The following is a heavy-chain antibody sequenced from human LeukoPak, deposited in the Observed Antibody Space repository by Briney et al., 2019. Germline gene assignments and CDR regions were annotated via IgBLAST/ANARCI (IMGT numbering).Heavy chain of an antibody. Sequence: ASVKVSCKPSGYTFTAYYMHLVRQAPGQGLEWMGWINPNTGDTKFAQNFQDRVTMTWDTSVSTAYMELSSLTSDDTAVYYCASKGDGFCSSSRCQSAFDYWGQGSMVTVPS. D-gene: IGHD2-2*01. J-gene: IGHJ3*01. CDR2: INPNTGDT. V-gene: IGHV1-2*02. CDR1: GYTFTAYY. CDR3: ASKGDGFCSSSRCQSAFDY.